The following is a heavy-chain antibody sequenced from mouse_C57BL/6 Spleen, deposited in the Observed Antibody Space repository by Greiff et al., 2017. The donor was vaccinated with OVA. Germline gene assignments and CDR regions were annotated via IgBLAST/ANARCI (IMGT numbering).Heavy chain of an antibody. CDR3: ERADGYSNSGFAD. J-gene: IGHJ3*01. CDR1: GYAFTNYL. V-gene: IGHV1-54*01. Sequence: QVQLQQSGAELVRPGTSVKVSCKASGYAFTNYLIEWVKQRPGQGLEWIGVINPGRGGTNYNEKFKGKATLTAHKSSSTAYMQLRSLTSEDSAVYFCERADGYSNSGFADWGQGTLVTVSA. CDR2: INPGRGGT. D-gene: IGHD2-5*01.